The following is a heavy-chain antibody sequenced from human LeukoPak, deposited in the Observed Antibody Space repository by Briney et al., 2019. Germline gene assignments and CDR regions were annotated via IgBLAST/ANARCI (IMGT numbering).Heavy chain of an antibody. D-gene: IGHD2-21*01. J-gene: IGHJ4*02. CDR3: AKSHITRYPLQYYFDL. V-gene: IGHV3-23*01. CDR2: ISVTGDIT. Sequence: GGSLRLSCAASGFTFSSYAMSWLRQTPQKGLEWVSGISVTGDITYYADSVKGRFTIARDNSRTTLYLQLNSLRAHATAVYYCAKSHITRYPLQYYFDLWGQGAQVIVSS. CDR1: GFTFSSYA.